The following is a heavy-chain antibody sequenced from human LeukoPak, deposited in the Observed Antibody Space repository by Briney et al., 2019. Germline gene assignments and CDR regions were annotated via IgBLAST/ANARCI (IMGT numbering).Heavy chain of an antibody. CDR1: GGSITNY. CDR3: ARLDSSGYYYFDY. J-gene: IGHJ4*02. Sequence: PSETLSLTCTVSGGSITNYWSWIRQPPGKGLEWIGYIYYSGSTDYNPSLKGRVTISVATSKTQFSLKLTSVTAADTAVYYCARLDSSGYYYFDYWGQGTLVTVSS. V-gene: IGHV4-59*08. D-gene: IGHD6-19*01. CDR2: IYYSGST.